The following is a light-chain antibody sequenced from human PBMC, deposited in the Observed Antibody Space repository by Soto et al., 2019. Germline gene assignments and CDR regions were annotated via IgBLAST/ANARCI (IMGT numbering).Light chain of an antibody. CDR1: SSNIGTNT. J-gene: IGLJ2*01. V-gene: IGLV1-44*01. CDR2: NNN. Sequence: QSVLTQPPSASGTPGQRVTISCSGSSSNIGTNTVNWYQQLPGTAPKLLIYNNNQRPSGVPDRFSGSKSGTSASLAINGLQSEYEADYYCAAWDDSLNAVVFGGGTKLTVL. CDR3: AAWDDSLNAVV.